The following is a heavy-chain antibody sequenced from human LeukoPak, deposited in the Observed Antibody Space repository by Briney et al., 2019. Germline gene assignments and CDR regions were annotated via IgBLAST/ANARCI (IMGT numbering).Heavy chain of an antibody. CDR1: GGSFSGYY. J-gene: IGHJ4*02. V-gene: IGHV4-34*01. CDR2: INHSGST. Sequence: SETLSLTCAAYGGSFSGYYWSWIRQPPGKGLEWIGEINHSGSTNYNPSLKSRVTISVDTSKNQFSLKLSSVTAADTAVYYCARLYRTNYWGQGTLVTVSS. CDR3: ARLYRTNY.